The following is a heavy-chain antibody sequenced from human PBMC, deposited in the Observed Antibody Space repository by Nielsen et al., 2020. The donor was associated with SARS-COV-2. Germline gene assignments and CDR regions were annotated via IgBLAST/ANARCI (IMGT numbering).Heavy chain of an antibody. D-gene: IGHD3-10*01. Sequence: SVKVSCKASGYTFTSYGISWVRQAPGQGLEWMGGIIPIFGTANYAQKFQGRVTITADESTSTAYMELSSLRSEDTAVYYCAIGSGSQYYFDYWGQGTLVTVSS. CDR1: GYTFTSYG. CDR2: IIPIFGTA. CDR3: AIGSGSQYYFDY. V-gene: IGHV1-69*13. J-gene: IGHJ4*02.